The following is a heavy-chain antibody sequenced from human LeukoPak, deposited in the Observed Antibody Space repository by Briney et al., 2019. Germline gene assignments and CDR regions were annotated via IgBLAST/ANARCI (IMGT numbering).Heavy chain of an antibody. V-gene: IGHV4-39*01. J-gene: IGHJ3*02. CDR2: IYSSGGT. D-gene: IGHD3-10*01. CDR3: ARLGGSGDTFDI. CDR1: GGSISRSSYY. Sequence: SETLSLTCSVSGGSISRSSYYWGWIRQPPGKGLEWIGCIYSSGGTYYNPSLMSRLTKSVETSKSQFSLKLSSLTAADTAVYYCARLGGSGDTFDIWGQGTMVTVSS.